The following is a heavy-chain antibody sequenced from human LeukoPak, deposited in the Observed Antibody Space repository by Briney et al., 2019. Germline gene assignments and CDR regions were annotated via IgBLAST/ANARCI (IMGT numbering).Heavy chain of an antibody. D-gene: IGHD3-9*01. V-gene: IGHV4-34*01. CDR2: NNHSGST. Sequence: SETLSLTCAVYGGSFSGYYWSWIRQPPGKGLEWIGENNHSGSTNYNPSLKSRVTISVDTSKNQFSLKLSSVTAADTAVYYCASILTGYLYAFDIWGQGTMVTVSS. CDR1: GGSFSGYY. J-gene: IGHJ3*02. CDR3: ASILTGYLYAFDI.